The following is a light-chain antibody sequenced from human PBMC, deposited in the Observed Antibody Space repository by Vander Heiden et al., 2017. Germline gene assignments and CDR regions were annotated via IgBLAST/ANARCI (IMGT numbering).Light chain of an antibody. CDR1: QGISSY. J-gene: IGKJ3*01. Sequence: AILTTPSPSSLSASAGDRVTITCRASQGISSYLAWYQQKPGKAPKLLIYAASTLQSGVPSRFSGSGSGTDFTLTISCLQSEDFATYYCQQYYSYPQSFGPGTKVDIK. CDR3: QQYYSYPQS. CDR2: AAS. V-gene: IGKV1-8*01.